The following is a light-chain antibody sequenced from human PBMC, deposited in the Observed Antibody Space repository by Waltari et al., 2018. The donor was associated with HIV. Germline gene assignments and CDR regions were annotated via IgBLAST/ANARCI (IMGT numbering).Light chain of an antibody. Sequence: QSALTQPASVSGSPGQSITISCTGSNTDVGGYNYVSWYQQHPGKAPKRMIYEVSNRPSGVSNRFSGSKSGNTASLTISGLQTEDEADYYCSSYTSSNTLVFGGGTKLTVL. CDR2: EVS. CDR3: SSYTSSNTLV. V-gene: IGLV2-14*01. J-gene: IGLJ2*01. CDR1: NTDVGGYNY.